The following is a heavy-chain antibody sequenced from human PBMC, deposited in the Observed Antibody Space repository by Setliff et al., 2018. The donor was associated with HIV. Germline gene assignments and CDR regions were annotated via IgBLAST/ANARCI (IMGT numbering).Heavy chain of an antibody. CDR2: INPSSGDT. CDR1: GYSFTNYY. J-gene: IGHJ3*02. Sequence: ASVKVSCKASGYSFTNYYIHWVRQAPGQGLEWMGVINPSSGDTLYAQNFQGRVTITRDTSASTAYMELSSLRSEDTAVYYCARGVTLVRGGRGDIWGQGTMVTVSS. D-gene: IGHD3-10*01. V-gene: IGHV1-46*01. CDR3: ARGVTLVRGGRGDI.